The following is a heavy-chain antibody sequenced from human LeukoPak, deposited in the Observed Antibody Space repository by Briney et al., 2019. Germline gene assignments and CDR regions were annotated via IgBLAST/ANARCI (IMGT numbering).Heavy chain of an antibody. D-gene: IGHD3-22*01. CDR1: GGSISSYY. V-gene: IGHV4-59*01. J-gene: IGHJ6*03. CDR3: ARGVDDSSGYAYYYYYMDV. CDR2: IYYSGST. Sequence: PSETLSLTCTVSGGSISSYYRSWIRQPPGKGLEWIGYIYYSGSTNYNPSLKSRVTISVDTSKNQFSLELSSVTAADTAVYYCARGVDDSSGYAYYYYYMDVWGKGTTVTVSS.